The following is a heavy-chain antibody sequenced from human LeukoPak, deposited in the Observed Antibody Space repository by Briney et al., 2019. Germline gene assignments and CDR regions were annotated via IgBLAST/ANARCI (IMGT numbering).Heavy chain of an antibody. CDR1: GFTFSSYA. J-gene: IGHJ4*02. D-gene: IGHD3-22*01. V-gene: IGHV3-23*01. CDR2: ISGSGGST. Sequence: GGSLRLSCAASGFTFSSYAMSWVRQAPGKGLEWVSAISGSGGSTYYADSVKGRFTISRDNSMNTLYLQMNSLRAEDTAVYYCAKDWGYYYDSSGPYYFDYWGQGTLVTVSS. CDR3: AKDWGYYYDSSGPYYFDY.